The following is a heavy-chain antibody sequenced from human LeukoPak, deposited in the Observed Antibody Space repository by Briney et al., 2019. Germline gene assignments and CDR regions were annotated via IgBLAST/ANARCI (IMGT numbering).Heavy chain of an antibody. V-gene: IGHV1-8*01. D-gene: IGHD2-15*01. CDR2: MNPNSGNT. Sequence: ASVKVSCKASGYTFTSYDINWVRQATGRGLEWMGWMNPNSGNTGYAQKFQGRVTMTRYTSISTAYMDLSSLRSEDTAEYYCAVRPRYCSDGRGDRGGGFEYWGQGTLVTVSS. J-gene: IGHJ4*02. CDR1: GYTFTSYD. CDR3: AVRPRYCSDGRGDRGGGFEY.